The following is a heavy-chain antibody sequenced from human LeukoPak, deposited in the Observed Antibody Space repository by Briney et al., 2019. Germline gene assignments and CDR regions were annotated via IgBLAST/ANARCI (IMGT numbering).Heavy chain of an antibody. J-gene: IGHJ4*02. CDR3: AKNYGPGNAFYDS. D-gene: IGHD3-10*01. Sequence: GGSLRLSCAASGFSFSTYAMTWVRQAPGRGLEWVSAIDGGGHYISYRDSVQGRFTISRDNSRKMLFLQMNTLTAEDSAVYYCAKNYGPGNAFYDSWGQGVLVTVSS. CDR2: IDGGGHYI. V-gene: IGHV3-23*01. CDR1: GFSFSTYA.